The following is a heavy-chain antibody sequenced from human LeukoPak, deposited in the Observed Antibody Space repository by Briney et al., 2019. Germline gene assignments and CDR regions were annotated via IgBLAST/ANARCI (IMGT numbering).Heavy chain of an antibody. V-gene: IGHV4-39*07. Sequence: PSETLSLTCTVSGGSISTSSYYWGWIRQPPGKGLEWIGEINHSGSTNYNPSLKSRVTISVDTSKNQFSLKLSSVTAADTAVYYCATHGERSRGVIINYFDYWGQGTLVTVSS. CDR1: GGSISTSSYY. CDR3: ATHGERSRGVIINYFDY. CDR2: INHSGST. D-gene: IGHD3-10*01. J-gene: IGHJ4*02.